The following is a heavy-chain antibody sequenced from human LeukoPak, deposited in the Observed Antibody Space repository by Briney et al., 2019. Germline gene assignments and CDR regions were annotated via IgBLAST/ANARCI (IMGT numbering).Heavy chain of an antibody. CDR1: GFTVSSNY. D-gene: IGHD5-24*01. V-gene: IGHV3-74*01. CDR2: INSDGSST. J-gene: IGHJ4*02. CDR3: ARDPGGYNPRDDY. Sequence: GGSLRLSCAASGFTVSSNYMSWVRQAPGKGLVWVSRINSDGSSTSYADSVKGRFTISRDNAKNTLYLQMNSLRAEDTAVYYCARDPGGYNPRDDYWGQGTLVTASS.